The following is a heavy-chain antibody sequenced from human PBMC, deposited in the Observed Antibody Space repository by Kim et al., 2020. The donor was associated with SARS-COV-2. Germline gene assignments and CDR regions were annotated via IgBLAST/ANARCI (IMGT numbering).Heavy chain of an antibody. D-gene: IGHD2-2*01. CDR3: ATGPAAISSNWFDP. Sequence: ASVKVSCKVSGYTLTELSMHWVRQAPGKGLEWMGCFDPEDGETIYAQKFQGRVTMTEDTSTDTAYMELSSLRSEDTAVYYCATGPAAISSNWFDPWGQGTLVTVSS. J-gene: IGHJ5*02. CDR2: FDPEDGET. CDR1: GYTLTELS. V-gene: IGHV1-24*01.